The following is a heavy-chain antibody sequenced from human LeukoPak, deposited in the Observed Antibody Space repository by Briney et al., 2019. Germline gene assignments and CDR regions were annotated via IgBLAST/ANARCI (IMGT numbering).Heavy chain of an antibody. CDR1: GFTFGDYP. V-gene: IGHV3-21*03. J-gene: IGHJ4*02. Sequence: PGGSLRLSCTTSGFTFGDYPMSWFRQAPGKGLEWVSFIFSSSTYIYYTDSVKGRFTISRDNARNSLYLQMDNLRAEDTGVYYCARDFYGGFALDYWGQGTLVTVSS. D-gene: IGHD2/OR15-2a*01. CDR3: ARDFYGGFALDY. CDR2: IFSSSTYI.